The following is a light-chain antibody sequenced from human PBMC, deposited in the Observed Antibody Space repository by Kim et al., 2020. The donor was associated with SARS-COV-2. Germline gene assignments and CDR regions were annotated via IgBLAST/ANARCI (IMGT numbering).Light chain of an antibody. CDR2: AAS. CDR1: QSVSSN. J-gene: IGKJ1*01. V-gene: IGKV3-15*01. CDR3: QQYNNWWT. Sequence: EIVMTQSPDTLSVSPGERATLSCRASQSVSSNLAWYQQKPGQAPRLLIYAASTRATGIPARFSGSGSGTEFTLTISGLQSEDFAVYYCQQYNNWWTFAQGTKVDIK.